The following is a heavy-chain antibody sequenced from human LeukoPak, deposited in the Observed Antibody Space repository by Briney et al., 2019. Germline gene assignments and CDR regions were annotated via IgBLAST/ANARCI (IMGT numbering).Heavy chain of an antibody. D-gene: IGHD3-22*01. CDR3: ARGLQYYYDSSGYYFDY. J-gene: IGHJ4*02. Sequence: PGGSLRLSCAASGFTFNSYSMHWVRQAPGKGLEWVSVITYDGSNKHYGDSVKGRFTISRDNSKNTLYLELSSLRAEDTAVFYCARGLQYYYDSSGYYFDYGGQGTLVTVSS. CDR2: ITYDGSNK. CDR1: GFTFNSYS. V-gene: IGHV3-30-3*01.